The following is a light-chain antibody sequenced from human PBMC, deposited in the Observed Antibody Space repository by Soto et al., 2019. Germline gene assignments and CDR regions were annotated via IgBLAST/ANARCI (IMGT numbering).Light chain of an antibody. Sequence: DIQMTQSPSSLSASIGDRVTITCRASQSISNYLNWYQQKPGKAPKVLIYAASSLESGVPSRFSASGSGTDFTLTISSLQPEDFATYYGQQSYSTSWTVGQGTKVEIK. V-gene: IGKV1-39*01. CDR3: QQSYSTSWT. CDR1: QSISNY. J-gene: IGKJ1*01. CDR2: AAS.